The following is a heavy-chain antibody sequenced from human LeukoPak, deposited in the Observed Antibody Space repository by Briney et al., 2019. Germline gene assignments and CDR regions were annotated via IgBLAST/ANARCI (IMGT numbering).Heavy chain of an antibody. CDR2: INHSGST. Sequence: SETLSLTCTVSGGSISSYYWSWIRQPPGKGLEWIGEINHSGSTNYNPSLKSRATISVDTSKNQFSLKLSSVTAADTAVYYCARLARLSYSYYYYMDVWGKGTTVTISS. CDR3: ARLARLSYSYYYYMDV. V-gene: IGHV4-34*01. J-gene: IGHJ6*03. D-gene: IGHD1-26*01. CDR1: GGSISSYY.